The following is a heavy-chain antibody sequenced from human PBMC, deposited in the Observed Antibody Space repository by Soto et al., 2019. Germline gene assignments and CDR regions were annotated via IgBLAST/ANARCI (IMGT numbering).Heavy chain of an antibody. J-gene: IGHJ4*02. V-gene: IGHV2-5*02. CDR2: IYWDDDK. D-gene: IGHD4-17*01. CDR1: GFSLSTSGVG. CDR3: AHVDPDYGDIQYYFDY. Sequence: SGPTLVNPTQTLTLTCTFSGFSLSTSGVGVGWIRQPPGKALEWLALIYWDDDKRYSPSLKSRLTITKDTSKNQVVLTMTNMDPVDIATYYCAHVDPDYGDIQYYFDYWGQGTLVTVSS.